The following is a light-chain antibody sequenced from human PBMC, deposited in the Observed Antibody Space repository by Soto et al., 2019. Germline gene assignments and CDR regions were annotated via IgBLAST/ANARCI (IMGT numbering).Light chain of an antibody. V-gene: IGKV1-5*03. CDR1: QNIGSW. J-gene: IGKJ4*01. CDR3: QQYNFYPLT. CDR2: EAS. Sequence: DIQMTQSPSTLSASVGDRVTITCRASQNIGSWLAWYQQKPGKAPKLLIYEASSLESGVPSRFSGTGSGTEFTLIISSLQPDDFATYYCQQYNFYPLTFGGGTKVDIK.